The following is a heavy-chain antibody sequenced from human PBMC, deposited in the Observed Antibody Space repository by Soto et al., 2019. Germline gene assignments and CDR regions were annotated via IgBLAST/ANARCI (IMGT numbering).Heavy chain of an antibody. D-gene: IGHD3-22*01. CDR3: AVVVTARKYVDY. V-gene: IGHV3-23*01. CDR2: ISGSGGST. J-gene: IGHJ4*02. Sequence: GGSLRLSCAASGFTFSSYAMSWVRQAPGKGLEWVSAISGSGGSTYYADSVKGRFTISRDNSKNTLYLQMNGLRAEDTAVYYCAVVVTARKYVDYWGQGTLVTVSS. CDR1: GFTFSSYA.